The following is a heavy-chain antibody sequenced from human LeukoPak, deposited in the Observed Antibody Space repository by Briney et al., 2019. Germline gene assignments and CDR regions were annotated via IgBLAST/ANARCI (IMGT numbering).Heavy chain of an antibody. CDR2: IWYDGSNK. D-gene: IGHD2-2*02. CDR1: GFTFSSYG. J-gene: IGHJ4*02. CDR3: ARVDEYQLLYVEYFDY. Sequence: GRSLRLSCAASGFTFSSYGMHWVRQAPGKGLAWVAVIWYDGSNKYYADSVKGRFTTSRDNAKNSLYLQMNSLRAEDTAVYYCARVDEYQLLYVEYFDYWGQGTLVTVSS. V-gene: IGHV3-33*01.